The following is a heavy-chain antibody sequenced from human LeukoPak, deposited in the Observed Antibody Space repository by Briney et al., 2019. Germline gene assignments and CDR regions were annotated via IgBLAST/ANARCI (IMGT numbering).Heavy chain of an antibody. D-gene: IGHD3-3*01. CDR1: GFTIDNYA. V-gene: IGHV3-23*01. CDR3: TKSREITVFGVVKPDF. CDR2: IIRGGANT. J-gene: IGHJ4*02. Sequence: GRSLRLSCPASGFTIDNYAMNWVRQAPRDWLEWVSSIIRGGANTYYTHSVKGRFTISRDDSKNTLLLQMNSLRAEGTAVYYWTKSREITVFGVVKPDFWGQGTLVTVSS.